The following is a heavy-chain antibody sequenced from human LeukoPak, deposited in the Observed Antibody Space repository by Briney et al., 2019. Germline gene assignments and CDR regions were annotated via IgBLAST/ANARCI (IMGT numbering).Heavy chain of an antibody. CDR3: ARTSRATVTHPPFDS. J-gene: IGHJ4*02. D-gene: IGHD4-17*01. CDR2: ISYDGSIK. CDR1: GFTFSSYG. Sequence: GGSLRLSCAASGFTFSSYGMHWVRQAPGKGLEWVAVISYDGSIKYYADSVKGRFTISRDNSEITLYLQMNSLRAEDTAVYYCARTSRATVTHPPFDSWGQGTLVTVSS. V-gene: IGHV3-30*19.